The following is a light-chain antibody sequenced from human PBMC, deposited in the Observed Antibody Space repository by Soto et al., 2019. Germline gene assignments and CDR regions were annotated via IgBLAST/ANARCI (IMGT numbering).Light chain of an antibody. CDR2: DAT. CDR1: QNIARW. J-gene: IGKJ2*01. CDR3: LQYNTFPHT. Sequence: IQMTQSPSTLSASVGDTVTLTCRASQNIARWLAWYQQKPGKAPRLVIFDATSLQTGVPSRFSASGSGADFTLTISSLQPDDLATYYCLQYNTFPHTLDQGTKL. V-gene: IGKV1-5*01.